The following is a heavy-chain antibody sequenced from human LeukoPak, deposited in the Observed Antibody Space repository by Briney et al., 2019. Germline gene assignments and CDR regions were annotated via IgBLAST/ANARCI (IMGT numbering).Heavy chain of an antibody. D-gene: IGHD3-10*01. CDR2: ISGSGGST. J-gene: IGHJ3*02. CDR1: GFTFSSYA. Sequence: GGSLRLSCAASGFTFSSYAMSWVRQAPGKGLECVSAISGSGGSTYYADSVKGPFTISRDNSKNTLYLQMNSLRAEDTAVYYCAKDPPLYYGSGSYPDAFDIWGQGTMVTVSS. CDR3: AKDPPLYYGSGSYPDAFDI. V-gene: IGHV3-23*01.